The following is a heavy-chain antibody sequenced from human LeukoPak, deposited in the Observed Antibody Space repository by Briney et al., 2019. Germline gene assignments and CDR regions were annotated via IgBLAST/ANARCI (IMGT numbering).Heavy chain of an antibody. CDR2: INAGNGNT. J-gene: IGHJ4*02. D-gene: IGHD2-15*01. Sequence: ASVKVSCKASGYTFTSYAMHWVRQAPGQRLEWMGWINAGNGNTKYSQEFQGRVTITRDTSASTAYMELSSLRSEDMAVYYCARALKGYCSGGSCYSFVYWGQGTLVTVSS. CDR1: GYTFTSYA. CDR3: ARALKGYCSGGSCYSFVY. V-gene: IGHV1-3*03.